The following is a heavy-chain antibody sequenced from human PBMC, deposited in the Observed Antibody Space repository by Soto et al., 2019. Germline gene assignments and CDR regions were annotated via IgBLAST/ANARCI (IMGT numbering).Heavy chain of an antibody. V-gene: IGHV1-18*01. CDR3: ARPSGGYGDYAVSLAY. D-gene: IGHD4-17*01. Sequence: QVQLVQSGAEVKKPGASVKVSCKASGYTFTGYGISWVRQAPGQGLEWMGWISAYSGDTIYVQTLQGRLTMTTDTSTSTAHMELRSLGSNATASYSCARPSGGYGDYAVSLAYWGQGTLVTVSS. J-gene: IGHJ4*02. CDR1: GYTFTGYG. CDR2: ISAYSGDT.